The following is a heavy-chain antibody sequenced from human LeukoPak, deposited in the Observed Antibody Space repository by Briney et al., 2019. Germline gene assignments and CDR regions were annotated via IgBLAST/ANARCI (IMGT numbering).Heavy chain of an antibody. D-gene: IGHD1-26*01. CDR2: IYPGDSDT. CDR1: GYSFTSYW. Sequence: GESLKISSKGSGYSFTSYWIGWVRQMPGKGLGWMGIIYPGDSDTRYSPSFQGQVTISVDKSISTAYLQWSSLKASDTAMYYCARRKMGATNYYYYDMDVWGKGTTVTVSS. V-gene: IGHV5-51*06. CDR3: ARRKMGATNYYYYDMDV. J-gene: IGHJ6*03.